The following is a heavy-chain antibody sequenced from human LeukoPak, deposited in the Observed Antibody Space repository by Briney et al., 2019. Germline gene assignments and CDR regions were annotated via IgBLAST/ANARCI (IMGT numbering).Heavy chain of an antibody. J-gene: IGHJ4*02. CDR1: GGSISSYY. Sequence: SETLSLTCTVSGGSISSYYWSWIRQPPGGALEYIGHIHYTGKPDYNPSLKSRVAMSVDTSKNQFSLRLNSVTAADTAVYYCARWDCSSGTCFHLDYWGQGTLVTVSS. D-gene: IGHD6-19*01. CDR2: IHYTGKP. CDR3: ARWDCSSGTCFHLDY. V-gene: IGHV4-59*01.